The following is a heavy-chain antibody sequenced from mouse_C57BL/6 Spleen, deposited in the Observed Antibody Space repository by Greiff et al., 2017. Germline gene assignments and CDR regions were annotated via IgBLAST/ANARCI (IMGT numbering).Heavy chain of an antibody. CDR2: IYPGDGDT. V-gene: IGHV1-80*01. CDR1: GYAFSSYW. J-gene: IGHJ4*01. CDR3: ARLGLPYAMDD. Sequence: VKLQESGAELVKPGASVKISCKASGYAFSSYWMNWVKQRPGKGLEWIGQIYPGDGDTNYNGKFKGKATLTADKSSSTAYMQLSSLTSEDSAVYFCARLGLPYAMDDWGQGTSVTVSS. D-gene: IGHD2-2*01.